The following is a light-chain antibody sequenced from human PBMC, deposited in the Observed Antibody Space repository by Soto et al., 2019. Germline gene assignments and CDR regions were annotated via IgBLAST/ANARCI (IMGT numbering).Light chain of an antibody. CDR3: QQYGSSPLFA. CDR1: QSVSSNY. CDR2: GAS. Sequence: EIVLTQSPGTLSLSPGERATLSCRASQSVSSNYLAWYQQKPGQAPTLLIYGASSRATGIPDRFSGSGSGTDFTLTISSLEPEDFAVYYCQQYGSSPLFAFGPGTEVDLK. J-gene: IGKJ3*01. V-gene: IGKV3-20*01.